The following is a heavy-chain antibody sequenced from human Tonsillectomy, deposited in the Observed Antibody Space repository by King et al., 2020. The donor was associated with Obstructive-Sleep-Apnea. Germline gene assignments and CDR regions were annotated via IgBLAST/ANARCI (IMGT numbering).Heavy chain of an antibody. V-gene: IGHV5-10-1*01. J-gene: IGHJ4*02. CDR2: IDPSDSYT. D-gene: IGHD3-22*01. Sequence: QLVQSGAEVKKPGESLRISCKGSGYSFTNYWITWVRQMPGKGLEWMGRIDPSDSYTNYSPSFQGHVTISADKSIRTAYFQWSSLKASDTAMYYCARLRYDSNGYYYGDYWGQGTLVTVSS. CDR1: GYSFTNYW. CDR3: ARLRYDSNGYYYGDY.